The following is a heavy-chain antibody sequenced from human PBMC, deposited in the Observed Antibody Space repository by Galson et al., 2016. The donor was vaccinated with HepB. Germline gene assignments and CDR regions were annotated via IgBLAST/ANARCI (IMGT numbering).Heavy chain of an antibody. CDR1: GGSISSYY. CDR2: IYTSGST. Sequence: ETLSLTCTVSGGSISSYYWSWIRQPAGKGLEWIGRIYTSGSTNYNPSLKSRVTMSVDTSKNQFSLKLSSVTAADRAVYYCARDYCSGGSCSPGKYWGQGTLVTVSS. D-gene: IGHD2-15*01. J-gene: IGHJ4*02. V-gene: IGHV4-4*07. CDR3: ARDYCSGGSCSPGKY.